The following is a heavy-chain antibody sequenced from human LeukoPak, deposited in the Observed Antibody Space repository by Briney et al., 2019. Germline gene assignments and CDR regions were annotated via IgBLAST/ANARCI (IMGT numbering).Heavy chain of an antibody. CDR2: INTNTGNP. V-gene: IGHV7-4-1*02. J-gene: IGHJ4*02. CDR3: ARDRQFADFDY. D-gene: IGHD5-24*01. CDR1: GYTFTSYG. Sequence: ASVKVSCKASGYTFTSYGISWVRQAPGQGLEWMGWINTNTGNPTYAQGFTGRFVFSLDTSVSTAYLQISSLKAEDTAVYYCARDRQFADFDYWGQGTLVTVSS.